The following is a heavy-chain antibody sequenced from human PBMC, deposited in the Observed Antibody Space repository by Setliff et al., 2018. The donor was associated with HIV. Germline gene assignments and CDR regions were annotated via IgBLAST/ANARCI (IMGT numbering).Heavy chain of an antibody. CDR3: ARALYGDYGGDINRFDP. V-gene: IGHV7-4-1*02. CDR1: GYTFINYA. CDR2: INTHTGSP. D-gene: IGHD4-17*01. J-gene: IGHJ5*02. Sequence: GASVKVSCKASGYTFINYAMNWVRQAPGQGLERMGWINTHTGSPTYAQAFTGRFVFSVDTSVSTAYLQISSLKAEDTAVYYCARALYGDYGGDINRFDPWGQGTLVTVSS.